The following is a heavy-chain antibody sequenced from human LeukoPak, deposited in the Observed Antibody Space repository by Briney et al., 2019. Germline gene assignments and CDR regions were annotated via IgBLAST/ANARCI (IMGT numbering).Heavy chain of an antibody. CDR2: IYTSGST. D-gene: IGHD1-1*01. CDR1: GGSISSYY. Sequence: SETLSLTCTVSGGSISSYYWSWIRQPPGKGLEWIGYIYTSGSTNYNPSLKSRVTISVDTSKNQFSLKLSSVTAADTAVYYCARYSGADSLPQLNWFDPWGQGTLVTVSS. J-gene: IGHJ5*02. V-gene: IGHV4-4*09. CDR3: ARYSGADSLPQLNWFDP.